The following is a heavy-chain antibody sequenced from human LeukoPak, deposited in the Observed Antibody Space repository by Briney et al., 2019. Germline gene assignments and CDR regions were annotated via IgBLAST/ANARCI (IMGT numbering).Heavy chain of an antibody. V-gene: IGHV4-4*02. D-gene: IGHD3-10*01. CDR1: GGSISSSNW. J-gene: IGHJ3*02. Sequence: SETLSLTCAVSGGSISSSNWWSWVRQPPGKGLEWIGEIYHSGSTNYNPSLKSRVTISVDKSKNQFSLKLSSVTAADTAVYYCARVGSGRTVAGAFDIWGQGTMVTVSS. CDR3: ARVGSGRTVAGAFDI. CDR2: IYHSGST.